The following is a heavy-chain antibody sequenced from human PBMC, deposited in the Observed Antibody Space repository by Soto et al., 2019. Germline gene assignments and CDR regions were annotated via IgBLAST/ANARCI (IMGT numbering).Heavy chain of an antibody. CDR2: IYYSGST. V-gene: IGHV4-39*01. Sequence: SETLSLTCTVSGGSISSSSYYWGWIRQPPGKGLEWIGSIYYSGSTYYNPSLKSRVTISVDTSKNQFSLKLSSVTAADTAVYYCARHFSETTEFDYWGQGTLVTVSS. CDR1: GGSISSSSYY. D-gene: IGHD4-4*01. J-gene: IGHJ4*02. CDR3: ARHFSETTEFDY.